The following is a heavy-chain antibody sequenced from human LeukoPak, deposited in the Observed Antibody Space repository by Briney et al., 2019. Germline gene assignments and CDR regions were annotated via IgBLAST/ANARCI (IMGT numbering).Heavy chain of an antibody. CDR2: IYYSGST. V-gene: IGHV4-59*01. CDR1: GGSISSYY. Sequence: IPSETLSLTCTVSGGSISSYYWSWIRQPPGKGLEWIGYIYYSGSTNYNPSLKSRVTISVDTSKNQFSLKLSSVTAADAAVYYCARFPRYWGQGILVTVSS. J-gene: IGHJ4*02. CDR3: ARFPRY.